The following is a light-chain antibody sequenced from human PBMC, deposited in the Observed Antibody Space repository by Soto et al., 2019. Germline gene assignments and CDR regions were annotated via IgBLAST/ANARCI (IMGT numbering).Light chain of an antibody. CDR3: QQYDSGPWT. CDR1: QSVSSSF. Sequence: EIVLTQSPGTLSLSPGESATLSCRASQSVSSSFLAWYQQKPDQAPRLLIYGASSRATGIPDRFSGSGSGTDYTLTITRMEPEDFAVYYCQQYDSGPWTFGQGTKVEIK. V-gene: IGKV3-20*01. J-gene: IGKJ1*01. CDR2: GAS.